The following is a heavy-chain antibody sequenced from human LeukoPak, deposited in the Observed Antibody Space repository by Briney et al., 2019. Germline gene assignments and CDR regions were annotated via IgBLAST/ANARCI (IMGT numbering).Heavy chain of an antibody. D-gene: IGHD3-22*01. V-gene: IGHV4-59*01. J-gene: IGHJ6*02. Sequence: SETLSLTCTVSGGSISSYYWSWIRQPPGKGLEWIGYIYYSGSTNYNPSLKGRVTISVDTSKNQFSLKLSSVTAADTAVYYCARAYYDSSGYYSRGYYYGMDVWGQGTTVTVSS. CDR3: ARAYYDSSGYYSRGYYYGMDV. CDR1: GGSISSYY. CDR2: IYYSGST.